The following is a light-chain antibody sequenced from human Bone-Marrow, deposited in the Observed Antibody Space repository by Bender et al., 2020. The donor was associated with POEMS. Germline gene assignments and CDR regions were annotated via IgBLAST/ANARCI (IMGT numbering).Light chain of an antibody. CDR3: QTSDSTGAWV. J-gene: IGLJ3*02. V-gene: IGLV3-25*03. CDR2: KDT. CDR1: GLSKQF. Sequence: SYEVTQPPSVSVSPGQTARITCSGDGLSKQFSFWYQQRPGRAPVLIIFKDTERPSGIPERFSGSDSGTTVTLTITGVRAEDEADYYCQTSDSTGAWVFGGGTKLTVL.